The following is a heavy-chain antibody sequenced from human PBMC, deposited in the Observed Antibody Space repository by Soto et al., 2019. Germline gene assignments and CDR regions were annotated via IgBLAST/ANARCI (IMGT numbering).Heavy chain of an antibody. Sequence: GGSLRLSCAASGFTVSSYAMHWVRQAPGKGLEWVAVISYDGSNKYYADSVKGRFTISRDNSKNTLYLQMNSLRAEDTAVYYCARDSGLRYFDWLLDYWGQGTLVTVSS. CDR1: GFTVSSYA. D-gene: IGHD3-9*01. CDR2: ISYDGSNK. J-gene: IGHJ4*02. V-gene: IGHV3-30-3*01. CDR3: ARDSGLRYFDWLLDY.